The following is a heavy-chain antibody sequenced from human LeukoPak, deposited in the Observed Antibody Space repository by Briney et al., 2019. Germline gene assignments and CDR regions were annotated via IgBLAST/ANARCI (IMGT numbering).Heavy chain of an antibody. Sequence: GESLKISCKGSGYSFISYWIGWVRQMPGKGLEWMGIIYPGDSDTRYSPSFQGQVTISADKSISTAYLQWSSLKASGTAMYYCARAYQTITVAGSFSFYFDYWGQGTLVTVSS. CDR3: ARAYQTITVAGSFSFYFDY. J-gene: IGHJ4*02. CDR1: GYSFISYW. V-gene: IGHV5-51*01. CDR2: IYPGDSDT. D-gene: IGHD6-19*01.